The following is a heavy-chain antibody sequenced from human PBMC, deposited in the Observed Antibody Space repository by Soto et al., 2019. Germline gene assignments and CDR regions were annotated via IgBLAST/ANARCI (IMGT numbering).Heavy chain of an antibody. CDR2: INPSTSHL. CDR1: GFTFSSYH. J-gene: IGHJ3*01. V-gene: IGHV3-21*01. Sequence: EVQLVESGGGLVMPGGSLRLSCAASGFTFSSYHMNWVRQAPGKGLEWVSSINPSTSHLYYADSVRGRFSISRDNSKNSLDLQMNNFRTEDAAVYYCARGYCGGGGCYLRRDAFDYWCQGTMVTVSS. D-gene: IGHD2-15*01. CDR3: ARGYCGGGGCYLRRDAFDY.